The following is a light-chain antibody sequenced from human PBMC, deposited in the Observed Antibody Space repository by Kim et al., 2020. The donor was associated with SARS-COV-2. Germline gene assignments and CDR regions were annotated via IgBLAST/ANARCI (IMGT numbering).Light chain of an antibody. CDR2: AAS. J-gene: IGKJ2*03. CDR1: QDINDG. CDR3: LQDFTIPYS. Sequence: ATVGDRVTITCRTSQDINDGLSWYQQKPGQAPTLLIYAASSLPGGVPSRFSGSGSGKDFTLTINSLQAEDVASYYCLQDFTIPYSFGQGTKLEIK. V-gene: IGKV1-6*01.